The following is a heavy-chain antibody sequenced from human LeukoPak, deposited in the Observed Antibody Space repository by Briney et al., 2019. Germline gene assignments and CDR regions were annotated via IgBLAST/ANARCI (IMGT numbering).Heavy chain of an antibody. CDR1: GYTFTGYY. CDR3: ARGETNPWFGDPFDY. V-gene: IGHV1-2*02. J-gene: IGHJ4*02. Sequence: GSVKVSCKASGYTFTGYYMHWVRQAPGQGLEWMGWINPNSGGTNYAQKFQGRVTMTRGTSISTAYMELSRLRSDDTAVYYCARGETNPWFGDPFDYWGQGTLVTVSS. CDR2: INPNSGGT. D-gene: IGHD3-10*01.